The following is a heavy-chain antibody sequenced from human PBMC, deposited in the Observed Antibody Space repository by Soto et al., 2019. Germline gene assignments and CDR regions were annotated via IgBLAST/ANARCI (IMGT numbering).Heavy chain of an antibody. CDR2: MNPNSGNT. D-gene: IGHD3-22*01. CDR1: GYTFTSYD. CDR3: ARGSGAYYYDSSGYFRGDDAFDI. J-gene: IGHJ3*02. Sequence: ASVKVSCKASGYTFTSYDINWVRQATGQGLEWMGWMNPNSGNTGYAQKFQGRVTMTRNTSISTAYMELSSLRSEDTAVYYCARGSGAYYYDSSGYFRGDDAFDICGQGTMVTVSS. V-gene: IGHV1-8*01.